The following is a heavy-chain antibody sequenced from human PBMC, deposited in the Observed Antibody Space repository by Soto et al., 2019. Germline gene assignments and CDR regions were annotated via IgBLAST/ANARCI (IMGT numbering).Heavy chain of an antibody. Sequence: PGGSLRLSCAASGFTLRSYAMSWVRQAPGKGLEWVSGISGSGGSTYYADSVKGRFTISRDSSKNTLYLQMNSLRAEDTALYRCTSDTYSFCSGPSFFSFWGQGTLVTVSS. CDR3: TSDTYSFCSGPSFFSF. J-gene: IGHJ4*02. V-gene: IGHV3-23*01. D-gene: IGHD3-3*01. CDR2: ISGSGGST. CDR1: GFTLRSYA.